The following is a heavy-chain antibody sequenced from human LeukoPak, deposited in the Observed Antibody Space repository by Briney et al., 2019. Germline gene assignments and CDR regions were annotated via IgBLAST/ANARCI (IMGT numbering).Heavy chain of an antibody. J-gene: IGHJ6*02. CDR2: ISAYNGNT. Sequence: ASVKVSCKASGYTFTSYGISWVRQAPGQGLEWMGWISAYNGNTNYAQKFQGRVTMTRNTSISTAFMELSSLRSEDTAVYYCARGAYYGSGSYRGMDVWGQGTTVTVSS. D-gene: IGHD3-10*01. CDR1: GYTFTSYG. CDR3: ARGAYYGSGSYRGMDV. V-gene: IGHV1-18*01.